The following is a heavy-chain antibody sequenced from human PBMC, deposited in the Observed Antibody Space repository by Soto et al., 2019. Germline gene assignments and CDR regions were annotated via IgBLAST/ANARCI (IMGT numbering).Heavy chain of an antibody. J-gene: IGHJ5*02. V-gene: IGHV3-21*01. CDR2: ISSSSSYI. CDR1: GFTFSSYS. Sequence: ESGGGLVKPGGSLRLSCAASGFTFSSYSMNWVRQAPGKGLEWVSSISSSSSYIYYADSVKGRFTISRDNAKNSLYLQMNSLRAEDTAVYYCASESVQHNWFDPWGQGTLVTVSS. D-gene: IGHD5-18*01. CDR3: ASESVQHNWFDP.